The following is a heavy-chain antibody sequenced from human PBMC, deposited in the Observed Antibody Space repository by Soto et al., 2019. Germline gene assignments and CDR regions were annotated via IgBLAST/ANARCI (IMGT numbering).Heavy chain of an antibody. Sequence: SETPSLTCSFSGGSISMRDYYWGWIRQPPGEGLEWLGNINYRGTSYHNPSLKSRVTISVDTSKNQFSLKLSSVTAADTAIYYCVDMRGQWITRNWGQGTLVTVSS. D-gene: IGHD6-19*01. CDR2: INYRGTS. CDR1: GGSISMRDYY. V-gene: IGHV4-39*05. CDR3: VDMRGQWITRN. J-gene: IGHJ4*02.